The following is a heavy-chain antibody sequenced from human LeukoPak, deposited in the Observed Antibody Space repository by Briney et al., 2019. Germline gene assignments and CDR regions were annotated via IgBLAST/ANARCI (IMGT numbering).Heavy chain of an antibody. Sequence: GGSLRLSFAASGFTFSSSAMNWVCKTPGKGLEWVSAIVGGSTYYADSVKGRFTISRDNSKNTLYLQMNSLRAEDTAVYYCATYTSGSYYKGLDYWGQGTLVNVSS. D-gene: IGHD3-10*01. V-gene: IGHV3-23*01. J-gene: IGHJ4*02. CDR2: IVGGST. CDR1: GFTFSSSA. CDR3: ATYTSGSYYKGLDY.